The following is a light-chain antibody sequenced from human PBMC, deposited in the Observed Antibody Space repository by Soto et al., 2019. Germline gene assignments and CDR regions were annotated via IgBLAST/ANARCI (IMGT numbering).Light chain of an antibody. CDR2: EVN. CDR3: SSYAGSNNLEV. J-gene: IGLJ2*01. Sequence: QSVLTQPPSASGSPGQSVTISCPGTRSDVGDYNYVSWYQQHPGKAPKLIIYEVNKRPSGVPDRFSGSKSGNTASLSVSGLQADDEADYYCSSYAGSNNLEVFGGGTKLTVL. V-gene: IGLV2-8*01. CDR1: RSDVGDYNY.